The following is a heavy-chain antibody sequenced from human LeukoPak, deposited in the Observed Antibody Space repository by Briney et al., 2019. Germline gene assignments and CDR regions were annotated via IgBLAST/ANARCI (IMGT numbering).Heavy chain of an antibody. V-gene: IGHV3-23*01. D-gene: IGHD3/OR15-3a*01. CDR2: ISGSGGST. CDR1: GFTFSSYA. Sequence: GGSLRLSCAASGFTFSSYAMSWVRQAPGKGLESVSAISGSGGSTYYADSVKGQFTISRDNSKNTLYLQMNSLRAEDTAVYYCAKARGDWLPNGGYYMDVCGKGTTVTVSS. J-gene: IGHJ6*03. CDR3: AKARGDWLPNGGYYMDV.